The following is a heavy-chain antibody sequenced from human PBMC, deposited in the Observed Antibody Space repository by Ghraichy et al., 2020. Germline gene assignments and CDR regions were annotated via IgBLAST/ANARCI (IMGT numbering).Heavy chain of an antibody. Sequence: GESLNISCAASGFTFSSYSMNWVRQAPGKGLEWVSYISSSSSTIYYADSVKGRFTISRDNAKNSLYLQMNRLRDEDTAVYYCAKDRYCSSTSCSYGMDVWGQGTTVTVSS. CDR3: AKDRYCSSTSCSYGMDV. D-gene: IGHD2-2*01. V-gene: IGHV3-48*02. J-gene: IGHJ6*02. CDR2: ISSSSSTI. CDR1: GFTFSSYS.